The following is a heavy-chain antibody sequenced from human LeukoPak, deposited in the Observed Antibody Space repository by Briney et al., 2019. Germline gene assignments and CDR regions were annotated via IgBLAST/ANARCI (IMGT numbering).Heavy chain of an antibody. D-gene: IGHD4-17*01. J-gene: IGHJ6*02. CDR1: GYTFTGYY. Sequence: ASVKVSCKASGYTFTGYYMHWVRQAPGQGLEWMGWINPNSGGTNYAQKFQGRVTMTRDTSISTAYMELSRLRSDDTAVYYCARDRYGDDVRYYYCYGMDVWGQGTTVTVSS. CDR2: INPNSGGT. CDR3: ARDRYGDDVRYYYCYGMDV. V-gene: IGHV1-2*02.